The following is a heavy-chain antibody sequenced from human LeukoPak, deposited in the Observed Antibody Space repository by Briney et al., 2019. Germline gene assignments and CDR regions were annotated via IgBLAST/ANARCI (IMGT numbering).Heavy chain of an antibody. CDR2: IYYSGST. V-gene: IGHV4-59*01. CDR1: VGSISSYY. Sequence: SETLSLTCTVSVGSISSYYWSWIRQPPGKGLEWIGYIYYSGSTNYNPSLKSRVTISVGTSKNQFSLKLSSVTAADTAVYYCASWGSGSSDYWGQGTLVTVSS. D-gene: IGHD3-10*01. CDR3: ASWGSGSSDY. J-gene: IGHJ4*02.